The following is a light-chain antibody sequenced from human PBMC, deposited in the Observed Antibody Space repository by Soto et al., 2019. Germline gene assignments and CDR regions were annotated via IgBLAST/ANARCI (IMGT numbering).Light chain of an antibody. J-gene: IGKJ1*01. V-gene: IGKV3-11*01. CDR3: HQRQSWPRT. CDR1: QSVSSY. CDR2: GAS. Sequence: EIVLTQSPATLSLSPGERATLSCRASQSVSSYFAWDQQKPGQAPRLLIYGASTRAAGIPDRFSGSGSGTDFTLTISSLEPEDFAVYYCHQRQSWPRTFGQGTKVDIK.